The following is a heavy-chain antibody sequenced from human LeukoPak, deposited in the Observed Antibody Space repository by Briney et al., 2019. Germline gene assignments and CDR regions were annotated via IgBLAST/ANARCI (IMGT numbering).Heavy chain of an antibody. CDR1: GYSINSGYY. CDR3: ARQWPWFGVYYYMDV. V-gene: IGHV4-38-2*02. Sequence: SETLSLTCTVSGYSINSGYYWGWIRQPPGKGLEWIAIICHSGSTYYNPSLKSRVTISVDTSKNQFSLKLSSVTAADTAVYYCARQWPWFGVYYYMDVWGKGTTVTISS. J-gene: IGHJ6*03. CDR2: ICHSGST. D-gene: IGHD3-10*01.